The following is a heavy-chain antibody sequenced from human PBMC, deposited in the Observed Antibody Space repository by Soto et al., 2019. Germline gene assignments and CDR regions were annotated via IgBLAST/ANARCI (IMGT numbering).Heavy chain of an antibody. V-gene: IGHV3-30-3*01. D-gene: IGHD3-22*01. CDR2: VSSDRSKQ. J-gene: IGHJ4*02. CDR3: ARDRVYYYDNSGYYNFDY. Sequence: QVQLVESGGGVVQPGRSLRVSCAASGFTFSNYAMHWVRQAPGKGLEWVAFVSSDRSKQFYADSVEGRFTISRDSSKSTLYLHMDNLRDEDTAVYYCARDRVYYYDNSGYYNFDYWGQGTLVTVSS. CDR1: GFTFSNYA.